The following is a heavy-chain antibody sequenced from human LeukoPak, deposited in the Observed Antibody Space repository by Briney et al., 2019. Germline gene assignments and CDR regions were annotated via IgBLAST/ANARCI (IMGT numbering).Heavy chain of an antibody. Sequence: ASVNVSCKPSGYTFTGYHMHWVRQTPGQGLVWMALINRNSGATDYAQKCQGRVTMTRDTAISTAYMELSRLRSGDTAVYYCARLSGKHFDYWGQGTLVTVSS. V-gene: IGHV1-2*02. J-gene: IGHJ4*02. CDR1: GYTFTGYH. D-gene: IGHD6-25*01. CDR2: INRNSGAT. CDR3: ARLSGKHFDY.